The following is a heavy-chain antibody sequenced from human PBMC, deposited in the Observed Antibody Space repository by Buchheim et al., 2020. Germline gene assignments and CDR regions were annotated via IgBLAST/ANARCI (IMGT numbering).Heavy chain of an antibody. J-gene: IGHJ6*04. CDR1: GGSISSGDYY. CDR2: IYYSGST. D-gene: IGHD2-15*01. Sequence: QVQLQESGPGLVKPSQTLSLTCTVSGGSISSGDYYWSWIRQPPGKGLEWIGYIYYSGSTYYNPSLKSRVTISVDTSKNQFSCKRGCGTAADRAVYDCARGWRCRGGGCYTYYGVDVGGKGTT. CDR3: ARGWRCRGGGCYTYYGVDV. V-gene: IGHV4-30-4*01.